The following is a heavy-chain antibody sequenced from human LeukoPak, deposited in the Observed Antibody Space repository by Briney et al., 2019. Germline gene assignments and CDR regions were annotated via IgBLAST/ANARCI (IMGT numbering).Heavy chain of an antibody. D-gene: IGHD1-14*01. CDR2: ISWDDDK. CDR1: GFSLSTRGVG. J-gene: IGHJ4*02. Sequence: SGPTLVNPLETLTLTCTFSGFSLSTRGVGVCWIRQPPGKALEWLSLISWDDDKGYSPSLKSGLTITKVTSTNQVVLAMTNMDPVDTGTYYCGHRRGGYNWNHGDFDYWGQGTLVTVSS. V-gene: IGHV2-5*02. CDR3: GHRRGGYNWNHGDFDY.